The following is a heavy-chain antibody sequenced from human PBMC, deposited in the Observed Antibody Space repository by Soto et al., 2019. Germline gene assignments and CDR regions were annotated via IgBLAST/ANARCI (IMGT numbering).Heavy chain of an antibody. CDR2: ISSSGGSI. CDR3: ARSWGLYCSSSRCYSPWFDP. J-gene: IGHJ5*02. Sequence: EVQLVESGGGLVQPGGSLRLSCAGSGFTFNSHEMTWVRQAPGKGLEWISSISSSGGSIYYADSVKGRFTVSRDNAKNSLYLQMNSLRAEGTAVYYCARSWGLYCSSSRCYSPWFDPWGRGTLVTVSS. D-gene: IGHD2-2*02. CDR1: GFTFNSHE. V-gene: IGHV3-48*03.